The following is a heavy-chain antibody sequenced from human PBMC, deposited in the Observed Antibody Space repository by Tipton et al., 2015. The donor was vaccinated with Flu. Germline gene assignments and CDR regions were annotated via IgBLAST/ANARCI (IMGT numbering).Heavy chain of an antibody. D-gene: IGHD6-19*01. V-gene: IGHV4-4*07. CDR2: IYTSGST. J-gene: IGHJ2*01. Sequence: LRLSCTVSGGSISSYYWSWIRQPAGKGLEWIGRIYTSGSTNYNPSLKSRVTMSVDTSKNQFSLKLSSVTAADTAVYYCAREVGSGWYCGQMSDWYFDLWGRGTLVTVSS. CDR1: GGSISSYY. CDR3: AREVGSGWYCGQMSDWYFDL.